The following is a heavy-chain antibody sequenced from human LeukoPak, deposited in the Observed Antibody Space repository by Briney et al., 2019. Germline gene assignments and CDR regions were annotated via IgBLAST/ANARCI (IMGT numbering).Heavy chain of an antibody. CDR3: ARDREAGQGLDDY. CDR2: ISGTSTYI. Sequence: GGSLRLSCAASGFTFSSYSMNWVRQAPGQGLEWVSSISGTSTYIYYTDSVRGRFTIYRDNAKNSLYLQMNSLRAEDTAVYYCARDREAGQGLDDYWGQGTLVTVSS. V-gene: IGHV3-21*01. CDR1: GFTFSSYS. J-gene: IGHJ4*02. D-gene: IGHD6-19*01.